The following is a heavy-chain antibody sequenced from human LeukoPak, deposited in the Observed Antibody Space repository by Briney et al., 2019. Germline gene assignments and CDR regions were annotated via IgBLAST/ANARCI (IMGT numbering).Heavy chain of an antibody. J-gene: IGHJ4*02. CDR2: ISGSSSYI. CDR1: GFTFSSYS. D-gene: IGHD6-13*01. CDR3: ARDTRRAGGAAAGTNFDY. Sequence: PGGSLRLSCAASGFTFSSYSMNWVRQAPGKGLEWVSSISGSSSYIYYADSVKGRFTISRDNAKNSLYLQMNSLRAEDTAVYYCARDTRRAGGAAAGTNFDYWGQGTLVTVSS. V-gene: IGHV3-21*01.